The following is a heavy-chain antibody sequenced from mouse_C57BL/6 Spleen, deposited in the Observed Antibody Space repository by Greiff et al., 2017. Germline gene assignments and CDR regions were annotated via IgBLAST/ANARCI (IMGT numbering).Heavy chain of an antibody. V-gene: IGHV1-39*01. Sequence: VQLKESGPELVKPGASVKISCKASGYSFTDYNTNWVKQSNGKSLEWIGVINPNYGTNSYNQKFKGKATLTVDQSSSTAYLQINSLTSEDSAVYYCARWRYDYDDAMDYWGQGTSVTVSS. CDR3: ARWRYDYDDAMDY. D-gene: IGHD2-4*01. J-gene: IGHJ4*01. CDR2: INPNYGTN. CDR1: GYSFTDYN.